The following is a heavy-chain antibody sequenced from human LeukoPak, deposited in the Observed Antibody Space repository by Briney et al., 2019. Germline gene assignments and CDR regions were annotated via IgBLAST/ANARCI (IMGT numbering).Heavy chain of an antibody. D-gene: IGHD2-2*02. CDR2: INPNSGGT. J-gene: IGHJ4*02. CDR3: ATSKDIVVVPAAILLNY. Sequence: GASVKVSCKASGYTFTGYYMYWVRQAPGQGLEWMGWINPNSGGTNYAQKFQGRVTMTRDTSISTAYMELSRLRSDDTAVYYCATSKDIVVVPAAILLNYWGQGTLVTVSS. V-gene: IGHV1-2*02. CDR1: GYTFTGYY.